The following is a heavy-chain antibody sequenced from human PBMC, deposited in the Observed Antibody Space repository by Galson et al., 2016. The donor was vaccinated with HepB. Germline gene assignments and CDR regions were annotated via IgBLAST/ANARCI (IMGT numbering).Heavy chain of an antibody. Sequence: SLRLSCAASGFTFTSYSMSWVRQAPGKGLEWVSFIGGFSSPVYYAASVKGRFPISRDNDRTSLYLQMSSLRDEDTAVYYCARGYYDNSFDYLGQGALVTVSS. CDR1: GFTFTSYS. CDR3: ARGYYDNSFDY. J-gene: IGHJ4*02. D-gene: IGHD3-9*01. CDR2: IGGFSSPV. V-gene: IGHV3-48*02.